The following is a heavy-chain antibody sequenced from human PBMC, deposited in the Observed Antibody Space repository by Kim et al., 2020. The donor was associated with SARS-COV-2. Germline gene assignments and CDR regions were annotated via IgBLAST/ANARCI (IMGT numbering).Heavy chain of an antibody. J-gene: IGHJ6*02. CDR3: ARYCSSTSCYTQKYHGMDV. D-gene: IGHD2-2*02. Sequence: GRFTISRDNSKNTLYLQMSSLRAEDTAVYYCARYCSSTSCYTQKYHGMDVWGQGTTVTVSS. V-gene: IGHV3-53*01.